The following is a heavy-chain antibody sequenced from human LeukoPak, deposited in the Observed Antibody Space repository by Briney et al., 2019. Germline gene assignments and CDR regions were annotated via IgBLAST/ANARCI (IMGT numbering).Heavy chain of an antibody. D-gene: IGHD3-22*01. Sequence: ASVNVSCTASGYTFTSYAMNWVRQAPGQGLEWMGWINTNTGNPTYAQGFTGRFVFSLDTSVSTAYLQISSLKAEDTAVYYCARVDSSGYYDFDYWGQGTLVTVSS. CDR2: INTNTGNP. J-gene: IGHJ4*02. CDR3: ARVDSSGYYDFDY. V-gene: IGHV7-4-1*02. CDR1: GYTFTSYA.